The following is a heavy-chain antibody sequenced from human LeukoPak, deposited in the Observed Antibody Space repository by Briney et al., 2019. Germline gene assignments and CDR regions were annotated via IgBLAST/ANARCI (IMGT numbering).Heavy chain of an antibody. V-gene: IGHV4-34*01. J-gene: IGHJ4*02. D-gene: IGHD6-6*01. CDR1: GGSFSGYY. CDR2: INHSGST. CDR3: ARGRIAARPSYFDY. Sequence: SETLSLTCAVYGGSFSGYYWSWIRQRPGKGLEWIGEINHSGSTNYNPSLKSRVTISVDTSKNQFSLKLSSVTAADTAVYYCARGRIAARPSYFDYWGQGTLVTVSS.